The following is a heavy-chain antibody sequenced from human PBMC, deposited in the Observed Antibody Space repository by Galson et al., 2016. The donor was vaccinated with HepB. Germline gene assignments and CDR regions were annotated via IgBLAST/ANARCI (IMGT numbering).Heavy chain of an antibody. J-gene: IGHJ4*02. CDR3: TRGGREPFDS. V-gene: IGHV3-74*01. D-gene: IGHD1-14*01. Sequence: SLRLSCAASGFTLSVYWMHWVRQAPGRGLVWVSRINPDASTTNYADSVRGRFTISRDNAKNTLYLQMNSLRVEDTAVYYCTRGGREPFDSWGQGTLVTVSS. CDR1: GFTLSVYW. CDR2: INPDASTT.